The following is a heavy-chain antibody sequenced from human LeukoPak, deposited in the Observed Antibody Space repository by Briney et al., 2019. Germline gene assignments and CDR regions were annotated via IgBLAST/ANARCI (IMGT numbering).Heavy chain of an antibody. D-gene: IGHD3-9*01. CDR2: ISGSGGST. CDR3: AKDDILTGYYSYY. J-gene: IGHJ4*02. V-gene: IGHV3-23*01. CDR1: GFTFDDYA. Sequence: GGSLRLSCAASGFTFDDYAMHWVRQAPGKGLEWVSGISGSGGSTYYADSVKGRFTISRDNSKNTLYLQMNSLRAEDTAVYYCAKDDILTGYYSYYWGQGTLVTVSS.